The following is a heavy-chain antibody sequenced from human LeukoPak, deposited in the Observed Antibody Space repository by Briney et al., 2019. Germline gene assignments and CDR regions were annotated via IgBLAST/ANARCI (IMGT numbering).Heavy chain of an antibody. CDR1: GGSISSYY. CDR2: IYTSGST. J-gene: IGHJ4*02. D-gene: IGHD3-22*01. CDR3: AREEPRGYYDSSGYYS. Sequence: PSETLSLTCTVSGGSISSYYWSWVRQPAGKGLEWIGRIYTSGSTNYNPSLKSRVTMSVDTSKNQFSLKLSSVTAADTAVYYCAREEPRGYYDSSGYYSWDQGTLVTVSS. V-gene: IGHV4-4*07.